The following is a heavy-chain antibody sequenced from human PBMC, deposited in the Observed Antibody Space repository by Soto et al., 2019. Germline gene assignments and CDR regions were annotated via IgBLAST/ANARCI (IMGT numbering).Heavy chain of an antibody. D-gene: IGHD3-22*01. CDR3: TRDSIKSKWLPFNGFDA. V-gene: IGHV3-9*01. J-gene: IGHJ5*02. CDR1: GFTFDDFA. Sequence: EVKLVESGGGLVQPGRSLKISCAASGFTFDDFAMHWVRLAPGKGLEWVSGMNWNGDSKAYAASVKGRFTISRDNAKNSLYLEMNSLRPEETAFYYCTRDSIKSKWLPFNGFDAWGQGILVSVSS. CDR2: MNWNGDSK.